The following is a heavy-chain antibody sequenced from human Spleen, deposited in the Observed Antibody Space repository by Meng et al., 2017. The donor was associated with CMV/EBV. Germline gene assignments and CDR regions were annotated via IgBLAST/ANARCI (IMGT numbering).Heavy chain of an antibody. J-gene: IGHJ5*02. CDR2: VYAGGGT. CDR1: GFIVSNNY. V-gene: IGHV3-66*02. Sequence: GGSLIFSCAASGFIVSNNYMSWVRQAPGKGLKWVSIVYAGGGTYYADSVKGRFTLSRDNSKNTLYLQIKRLRTEDTAVYYCARDFWSGYSGHKFDPWGQGTLVTVSS. CDR3: ARDFWSGYSGHKFDP. D-gene: IGHD3-3*01.